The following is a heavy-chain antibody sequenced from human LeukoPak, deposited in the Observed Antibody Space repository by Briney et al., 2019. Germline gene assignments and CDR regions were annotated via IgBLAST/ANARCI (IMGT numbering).Heavy chain of an antibody. J-gene: IGHJ4*02. D-gene: IGHD6-25*01. CDR1: GSISSSNFY. V-gene: IGHV4-39*07. CDR2: FYDSGST. CDR3: VIFVGF. Sequence: SETLSLTRTVSGSISSSNFYRGWIRQPPGKGLEWIGSFYDSGSTYYNPSLKSRATISVDTSKNHFSLKLTSVTAADTAVYYCVIFVGFWGRGILVTVSS.